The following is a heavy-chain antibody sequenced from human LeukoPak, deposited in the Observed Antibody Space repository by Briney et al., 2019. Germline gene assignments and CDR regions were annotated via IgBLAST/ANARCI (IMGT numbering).Heavy chain of an antibody. CDR2: IYYSGST. Sequence: PSETLSLTCTVSGGSISSNYWSWIRQPPGKGLEWIGYIYYSGSTNSNPALKSRVTISVDTSKNQFSLKLSSVTAADTAVYYCARDGLSYDSSGYYTSGGFGFDYWGQGTLVTVSS. CDR3: ARDGLSYDSSGYYTSGGFGFDY. D-gene: IGHD3-22*01. J-gene: IGHJ4*02. V-gene: IGHV4-59*01. CDR1: GGSISSNY.